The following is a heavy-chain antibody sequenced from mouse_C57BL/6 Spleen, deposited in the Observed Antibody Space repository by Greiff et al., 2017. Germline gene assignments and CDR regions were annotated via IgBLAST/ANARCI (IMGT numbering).Heavy chain of an antibody. CDR1: GFNIKNTY. D-gene: IGHD2-1*01. V-gene: IGHV14-3*01. CDR3: ARSYGNYDDYYAMDY. J-gene: IGHJ4*01. Sequence: VHVKQSVAELVRPGASVKLSCTASGFNIKNTYMHWVKQRPEQGLEWIGRIDPANGNTKYAPKFQGKATITADTSSNTAYLQRSSLTSEDTAIYYCARSYGNYDDYYAMDYWGQGTSVTVSS. CDR2: IDPANGNT.